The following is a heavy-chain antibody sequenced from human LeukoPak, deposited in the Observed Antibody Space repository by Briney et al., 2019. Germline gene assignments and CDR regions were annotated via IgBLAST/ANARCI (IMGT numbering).Heavy chain of an antibody. CDR1: GGSLSSSTYY. D-gene: IGHD1-26*01. CDR3: ARLGRIVGVTSWLDP. Sequence: PSETLSLTCTVPGGSLSSSTYYWGWIRQPPGKGLEWIGSISYSGSTYYNPSLKSRLTISLDTSRNQFSLKLSSLTAADTAVYYCARLGRIVGVTSWLDPWGQGTLVTVSS. V-gene: IGHV4-39*01. J-gene: IGHJ5*02. CDR2: ISYSGST.